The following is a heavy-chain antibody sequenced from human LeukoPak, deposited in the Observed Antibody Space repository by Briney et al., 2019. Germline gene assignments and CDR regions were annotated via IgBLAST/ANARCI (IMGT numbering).Heavy chain of an antibody. CDR3: ATGGQGGGWYTN. Sequence: ASVKVSCKVSGYTLTELSMHWVRQAPGKGLEWMGGFDPEDGETIYAQKFQGRVTMTEDTSTDTAYMELSSLRSEDTAVYYRATGGQGGGWYTNWGQGTLVTVSS. V-gene: IGHV1-24*01. J-gene: IGHJ4*02. CDR1: GYTLTELS. CDR2: FDPEDGET. D-gene: IGHD6-19*01.